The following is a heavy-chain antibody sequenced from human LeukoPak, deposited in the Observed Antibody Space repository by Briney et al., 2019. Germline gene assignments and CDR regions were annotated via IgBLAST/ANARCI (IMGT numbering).Heavy chain of an antibody. D-gene: IGHD3-22*01. Sequence: GGSLRLSCAASGFTVSSNYMSWVRQAPGKGLEWVSVIYSGGSTYYADSVKGRFTISRDNSKNTLYLQMNSLRAEDTVVYYCASRNYYDSSGLLDYWGQGTLVTVSS. CDR3: ASRNYYDSSGLLDY. V-gene: IGHV3-53*01. CDR2: IYSGGST. CDR1: GFTVSSNY. J-gene: IGHJ4*02.